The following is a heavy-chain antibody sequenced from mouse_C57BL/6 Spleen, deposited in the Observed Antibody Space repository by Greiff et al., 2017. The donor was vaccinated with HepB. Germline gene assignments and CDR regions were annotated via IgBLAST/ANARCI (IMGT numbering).Heavy chain of an antibody. CDR2: IDPENGDT. Sequence: EVQLQQSGAELVRPGASVKLSCTASGFNIKDDYMHWVKQRPEQGLEWIGWIDPENGDTEYASKFQGKATITADTSSNTAYLQLSSLTSEDTAVYYCTTAYYSNYVWCAYWGQGTLVTVSA. D-gene: IGHD2-5*01. CDR3: TTAYYSNYVWCAY. CDR1: GFNIKDDY. V-gene: IGHV14-4*01. J-gene: IGHJ3*01.